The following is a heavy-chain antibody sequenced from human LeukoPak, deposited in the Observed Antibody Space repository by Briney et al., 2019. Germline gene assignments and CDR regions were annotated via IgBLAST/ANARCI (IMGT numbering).Heavy chain of an antibody. Sequence: SETLSLTCTVSGYSISSGYYWGWIRQPPGKGLGWIGSIYHSGSTYYNPSLESRVTISVDTSKDQFSLKLSSVTAADTAVYYCARVTAAAGDYYYYGIDVWGQGTTVTVSS. CDR1: GYSISSGYY. CDR3: ARVTAAAGDYYYYGIDV. V-gene: IGHV4-38-2*02. J-gene: IGHJ6*02. CDR2: IYHSGST. D-gene: IGHD6-13*01.